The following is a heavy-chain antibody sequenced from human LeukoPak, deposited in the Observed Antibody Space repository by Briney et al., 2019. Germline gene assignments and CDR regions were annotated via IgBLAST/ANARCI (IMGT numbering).Heavy chain of an antibody. V-gene: IGHV3-23*01. CDR2: ISGNGGST. J-gene: IGHJ3*02. CDR1: GFTFSSYA. D-gene: IGHD3-10*01. Sequence: PGGSLRLSCAASGFTFSSYAMSWVRQAPGKGLEWVSAISGNGGSTYYADSVKGRFTISGDNSKNTLYLQMNSLRAEDTAVYYCAKRLTMVRGVIHDAFDIWGQGTMVTVSS. CDR3: AKRLTMVRGVIHDAFDI.